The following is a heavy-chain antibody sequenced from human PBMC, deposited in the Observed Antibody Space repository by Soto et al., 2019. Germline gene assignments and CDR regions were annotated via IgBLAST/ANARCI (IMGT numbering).Heavy chain of an antibody. CDR3: ARFTSGY. CDR1: GFTVISNY. D-gene: IGHD3-16*01. V-gene: IGHV3-66*01. Sequence: EVQRVESGGGFVKPGGSLRLSCAASGFTVISNYMSWFRQAPGKGLEWVSVIYSGGSTYYADSVKGRFTISRDNSKNTLYLQMNSLRDEDTAVYYCARFTSGYWGQGTLVTVSS. J-gene: IGHJ4*02. CDR2: IYSGGST.